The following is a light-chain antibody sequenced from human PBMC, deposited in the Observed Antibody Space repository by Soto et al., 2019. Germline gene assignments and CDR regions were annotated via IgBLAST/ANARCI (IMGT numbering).Light chain of an antibody. Sequence: QSVLTQPASVSGSPGQSITISCSGTTNDIGGYNYVSWYQHHPGNVPKVIIYEVRNRPSGVSNRFSGSKSGNTASLTISGLQAEDEADYYCCSYTISATLVFGGGTKVTVL. CDR3: CSYTISATLV. CDR1: TNDIGGYNY. V-gene: IGLV2-14*01. CDR2: EVR. J-gene: IGLJ3*02.